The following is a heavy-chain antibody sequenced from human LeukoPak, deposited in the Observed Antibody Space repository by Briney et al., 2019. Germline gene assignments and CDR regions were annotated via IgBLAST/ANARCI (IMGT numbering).Heavy chain of an antibody. CDR2: IKQDGSEK. D-gene: IGHD3-9*01. CDR1: GFTFSSYW. J-gene: IGHJ4*02. V-gene: IGHV3-7*03. Sequence: GGSLRLSCAASGFTFSSYWMSWVRQAPGKGLEWVANIKQDGSEKYYVDSVKGRFTISRDNAKNSLYLQMNSLRAEDTAIYYCAKGVQYFDWSTMFDFWGQGTLVTVSS. CDR3: AKGVQYFDWSTMFDF.